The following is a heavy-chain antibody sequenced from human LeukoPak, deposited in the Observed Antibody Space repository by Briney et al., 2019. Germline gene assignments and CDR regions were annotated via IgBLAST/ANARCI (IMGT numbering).Heavy chain of an antibody. D-gene: IGHD6-19*01. Sequence: PSQTLSLTCTVSGGSISSGDFYWSWIRQHPGKGLEWIGYIYYSGTTYYSPSLKSRVTISLDTTKNQFSLKLSSVTAADTAVYYCARALGTGWSQKEWGQGTQVTVSS. V-gene: IGHV4-31*03. CDR3: ARALGTGWSQKE. CDR2: IYYSGTT. J-gene: IGHJ4*02. CDR1: GGSISSGDFY.